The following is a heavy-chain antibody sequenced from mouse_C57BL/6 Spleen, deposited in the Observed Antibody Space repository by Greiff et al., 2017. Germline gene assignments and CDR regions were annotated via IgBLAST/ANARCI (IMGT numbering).Heavy chain of an antibody. V-gene: IGHV7-1*01. Sequence: EVKLVESGGGLVQSGRSLRLSCATSGFTFSDFYMEWVRQAPGKGLEWIAASRNKANDYTTEYSASVKGRFIVSRDTSQSILYLQMNALRAEDTAIYYCARDDEGGYFDVWGTGTTVTVSS. CDR1: GFTFSDFY. CDR3: ARDDEGGYFDV. J-gene: IGHJ1*03. CDR2: SRNKANDYTT.